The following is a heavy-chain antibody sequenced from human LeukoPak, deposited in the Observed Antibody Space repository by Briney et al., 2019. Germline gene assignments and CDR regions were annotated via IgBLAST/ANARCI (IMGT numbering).Heavy chain of an antibody. D-gene: IGHD2-15*01. CDR3: ARETYCSGGSCYKGNAFDI. CDR2: ISSSSSYI. J-gene: IGHJ3*02. Sequence: GGSLRLSCAASGFTFSSYSMNWVRQAPGKGLEWVSSISSSSSYIYYADSVKGRFTISRDNAKNSLYLQMNSLRADDTAVYYCARETYCSGGSCYKGNAFDIWGQGTMVTVSS. V-gene: IGHV3-21*01. CDR1: GFTFSSYS.